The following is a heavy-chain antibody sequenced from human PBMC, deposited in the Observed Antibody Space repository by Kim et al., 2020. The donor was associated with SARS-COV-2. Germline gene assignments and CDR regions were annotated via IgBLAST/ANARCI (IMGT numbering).Heavy chain of an antibody. Sequence: YDQKFQGRVTITADESTSPAYMELSSLRSEDTAVYYCARDKGGYGFRLEFGGQGTLVTVSS. D-gene: IGHD2-21*02. J-gene: IGHJ4*02. V-gene: IGHV1-69*01. CDR3: ARDKGGYGFRLEF.